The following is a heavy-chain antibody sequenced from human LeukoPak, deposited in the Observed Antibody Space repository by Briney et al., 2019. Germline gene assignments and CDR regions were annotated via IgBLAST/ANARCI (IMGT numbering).Heavy chain of an antibody. D-gene: IGHD3-22*01. J-gene: IGHJ3*02. Sequence: SQTLSLTCTVSGGSISSGGYYWSWIRQPPGKGLEWIGYIYYSGSTNYNPSLKSRVTISVDTSKNQFSLKLSSVTAADTAVYYCARLDSSGDAFDIWGQGTMVTVSS. CDR3: ARLDSSGDAFDI. CDR2: IYYSGST. V-gene: IGHV4-61*08. CDR1: GGSISSGGYY.